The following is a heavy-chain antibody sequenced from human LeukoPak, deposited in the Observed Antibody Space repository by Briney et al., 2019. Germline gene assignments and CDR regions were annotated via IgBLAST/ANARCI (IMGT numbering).Heavy chain of an antibody. CDR2: IKQDGSEK. J-gene: IGHJ6*03. D-gene: IGHD3/OR15-3a*01. CDR3: ARRGGVLPPRGLGDYYYYYYMDV. V-gene: IGHV3-7*01. CDR1: GFTFSSYW. Sequence: PGGSLRLSCAASGFTFSSYWMSWVRQAPGKGLEWVANIKQDGSEKYYVDSVKGRFTISRDNAKNSLYLQMNSLRAEDTAVYYCARRGGVLPPRGLGDYYYYYYMDVWGKGTTVTVSS.